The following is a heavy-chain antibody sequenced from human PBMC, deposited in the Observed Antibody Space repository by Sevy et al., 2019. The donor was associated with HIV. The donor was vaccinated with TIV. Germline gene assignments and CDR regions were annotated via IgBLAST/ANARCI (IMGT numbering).Heavy chain of an antibody. CDR1: GGSISSYY. Sequence: GSLRLSCTVSGGSISSYYWSWIRQPPGKGLEWIGYIYYSGSTNYNPSLKSRVTISVDTSKNQFSLKLSSVTAADTAVYYCARAVSSIAAAGISGFDPWGQGTLVTVSS. CDR3: ARAVSSIAAAGISGFDP. J-gene: IGHJ5*02. D-gene: IGHD6-13*01. CDR2: IYYSGST. V-gene: IGHV4-59*01.